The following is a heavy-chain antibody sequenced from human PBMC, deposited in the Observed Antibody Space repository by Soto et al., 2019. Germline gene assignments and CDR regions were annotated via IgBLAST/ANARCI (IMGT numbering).Heavy chain of an antibody. J-gene: IGHJ6*02. V-gene: IGHV3-23*01. D-gene: IGHD6-25*01. CDR2: ISGTGSRT. CDR1: GFTFNANA. CDR3: TKDTGYLSMDA. Sequence: PGGSLRLSCAASGFTFNANAMSWFCQAPGKGLEWVSSISGTGSRTYYADSVKGRFTIARDNSKNTVSLQMNNLRAEDTGLYYCTKDTGYLSMDAWGQGTTVTVSS.